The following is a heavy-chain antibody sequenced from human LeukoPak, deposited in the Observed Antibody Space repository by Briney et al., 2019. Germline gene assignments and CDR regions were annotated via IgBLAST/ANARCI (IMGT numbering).Heavy chain of an antibody. J-gene: IGHJ6*03. V-gene: IGHV1-46*01. Sequence: ASVKVSCKASGYIVTSYYMHWVRQAPGQGLEWMGIINPSGGSTRSAQKFQDRVTMTRDMSTSTVYMELSSLRSEDTAVYYCARSGLLRYYYYMDVWGQGTLVTVSS. CDR1: GYIVTSYY. CDR3: ARSGLLRYYYYMDV. CDR2: INPSGGST. D-gene: IGHD2-15*01.